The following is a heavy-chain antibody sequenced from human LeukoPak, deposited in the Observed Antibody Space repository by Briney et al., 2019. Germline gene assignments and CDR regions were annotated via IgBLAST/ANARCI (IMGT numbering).Heavy chain of an antibody. CDR1: GFTFSDHY. J-gene: IGHJ4*02. V-gene: IGHV3-72*01. Sequence: GGSLRLSCAASGFTFSDHYMDWARQAPGKGLEWVARTRKKVNGYTTEYAASVRGRFTISRDDSKNSLYLQMNSLKTEDTAVYYCTRVSGSFDFDYWGQGTLVTVSS. CDR2: TRKKVNGYTT. CDR3: TRVSGSFDFDY. D-gene: IGHD1-26*01.